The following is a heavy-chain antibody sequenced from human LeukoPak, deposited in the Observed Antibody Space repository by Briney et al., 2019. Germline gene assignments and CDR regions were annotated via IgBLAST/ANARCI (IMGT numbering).Heavy chain of an antibody. CDR2: INPNSGGT. Sequence: ASMKVSCKASGYTFTGHYMHWVRQAPGQGLEWMGWINPNSGGTNYAQKFQGRVTMTRDTSISTAYMELSRLRSDDTAVYYCASLNLPDSSGYYDDWGQGTLVTVSS. CDR3: ASLNLPDSSGYYDD. J-gene: IGHJ4*02. CDR1: GYTFTGHY. V-gene: IGHV1-2*02. D-gene: IGHD3-22*01.